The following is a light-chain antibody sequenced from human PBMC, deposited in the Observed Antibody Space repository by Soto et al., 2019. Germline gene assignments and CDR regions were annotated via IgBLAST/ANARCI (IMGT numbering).Light chain of an antibody. CDR3: QQYSDYSRT. J-gene: IGKJ1*01. CDR2: KAS. Sequence: DIQMTQSPSTLSASVGDRVTITCRASQSISSWLAWYQQKPGKAPNLLIYKASSLQSGVPSRFSGSGSGTEFTLTISSLQPDDFATYFCQQYSDYSRTFGQGTKVDNK. CDR1: QSISSW. V-gene: IGKV1-5*03.